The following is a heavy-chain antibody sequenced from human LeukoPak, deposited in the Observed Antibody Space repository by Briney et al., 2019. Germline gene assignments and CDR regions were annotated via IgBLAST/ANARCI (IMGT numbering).Heavy chain of an antibody. V-gene: IGHV3-74*01. J-gene: IGHJ6*02. Sequence: QTGGSLRLSCAASGFPFSSYWMHWVRHVPGKGLLWVSRINSDGSATIYADSVRGRFTISRDNAKNTLYLQMSGLRVEDTAVYHCASDSPYYGMEVWGQGTTVTVSS. CDR3: ASDSPYYGMEV. CDR1: GFPFSSYW. CDR2: INSDGSAT.